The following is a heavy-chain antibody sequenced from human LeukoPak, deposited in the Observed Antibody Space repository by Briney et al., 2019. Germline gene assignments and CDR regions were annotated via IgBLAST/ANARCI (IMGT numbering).Heavy chain of an antibody. Sequence: GGSLRLSCAASGFTFSSYAMSWVRQAPGKGLEWVSAISGSGGSTYYADSVKGRFTISRDNSKNTLYLQMNSLRAEDTAVYYCAKDRHFYDSSGYYIDYWGQGTLVTVSS. V-gene: IGHV3-23*01. CDR2: ISGSGGST. CDR3: AKDRHFYDSSGYYIDY. CDR1: GFTFSSYA. D-gene: IGHD3-22*01. J-gene: IGHJ4*02.